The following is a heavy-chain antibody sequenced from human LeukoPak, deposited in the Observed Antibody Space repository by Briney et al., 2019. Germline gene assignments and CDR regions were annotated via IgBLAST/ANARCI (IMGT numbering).Heavy chain of an antibody. CDR1: GYSFTSYW. CDR2: IYPGDSET. J-gene: IGHJ6*03. D-gene: IGHD4-17*01. CDR3: ARHGRNMTTVTTGYYYYYYMDV. Sequence: GESLKISCKGSGYSFTSYWIGWVRQMPGKGLEWMGIIYPGDSETTYSPSFHGQVTISADKSISTAYLQWSSLKASDTAMYYCARHGRNMTTVTTGYYYYYYMDVWGKGTTVTVSS. V-gene: IGHV5-51*01.